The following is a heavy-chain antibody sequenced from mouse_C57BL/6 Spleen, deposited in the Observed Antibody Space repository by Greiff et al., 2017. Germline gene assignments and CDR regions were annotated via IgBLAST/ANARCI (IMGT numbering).Heavy chain of an antibody. CDR3: ARGETGTDAMDY. V-gene: IGHV1-26*01. Sequence: VQLQQSGPELVKPGASVKISCKASGYTFTDYYMNWVKQSHGKSLEWIGDINPNNGGTSYNQKFKGKATLTVDKSSSTAYMELRSLTSEDSAVYYCARGETGTDAMDYWGQGTSVTVSS. CDR1: GYTFTDYY. D-gene: IGHD4-1*01. CDR2: INPNNGGT. J-gene: IGHJ4*01.